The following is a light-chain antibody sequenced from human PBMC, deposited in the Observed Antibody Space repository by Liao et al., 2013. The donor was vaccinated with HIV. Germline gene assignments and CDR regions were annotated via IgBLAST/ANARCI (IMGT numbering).Light chain of an antibody. V-gene: IGLV3-1*01. CDR3: QTWDRTTYV. CDR1: YLGDKY. Sequence: SYELTQAPSVSVPPGQTASITCSGDYLGDKYASWYQHKPGQAPVLVIYQDNKRPSGIPERFSGSNSGNTATLTISGTQAIDEADYYCQTWDRTTYVFGSGTKVTVL. J-gene: IGLJ1*01. CDR2: QDN.